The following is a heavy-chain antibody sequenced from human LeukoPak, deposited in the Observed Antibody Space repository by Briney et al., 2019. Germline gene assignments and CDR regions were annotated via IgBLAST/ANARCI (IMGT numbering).Heavy chain of an antibody. CDR1: GFTFRTYW. Sequence: GGSLRLSCAVSGFTFRTYWMSWGGQAPGKGLEGGGKIKQDGSEKYYVASVNDRFTISRDTAANSLFLQMNSLRVDDMAVYYCAGTHKIEGCSTSGDSCSSMYSHFDLWGRGSLVTVSS. CDR2: IKQDGSEK. CDR3: AGTHKIEGCSTSGDSCSSMYSHFDL. J-gene: IGHJ2*01. D-gene: IGHD2-15*01. V-gene: IGHV3-7*01.